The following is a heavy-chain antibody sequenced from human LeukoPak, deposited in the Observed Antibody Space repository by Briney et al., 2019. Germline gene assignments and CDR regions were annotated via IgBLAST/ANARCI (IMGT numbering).Heavy chain of an antibody. CDR1: GVSISSSSNY. D-gene: IGHD6-13*01. CDR2: IYYSGDT. CDR3: SRSSAAGGSAQHLFGP. Sequence: SETLSLTCSVSGVSISSSSNYWGWIRQPPGKGLEWIGSIYYSGDTYYNPSLRSRVIISVDTSKNQFSLKLTSVTAADTAGYYWSRSSAAGGSAQHLFGPRGQGNLVNVPS. V-gene: IGHV4-39*01. J-gene: IGHJ5*02.